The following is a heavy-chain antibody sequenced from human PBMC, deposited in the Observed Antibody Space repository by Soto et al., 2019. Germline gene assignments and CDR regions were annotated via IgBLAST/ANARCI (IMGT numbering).Heavy chain of an antibody. V-gene: IGHV1-69*12. CDR2: IMPVFATP. J-gene: IGHJ6*02. Sequence: QVQLMQSGAEVKKPGSSVKVSCKASGGTFSTSAISWVRQAPGEGLEWVGGIMPVFATPDYAQKFQGRVTMSADESTTTAYREPTSLTTDDTAVYCCARDTDRQQLGGNYYYILDVWGQGTAITVSS. CDR1: GGTFSTSA. D-gene: IGHD3-3*02. CDR3: ARDTDRQQLGGNYYYILDV.